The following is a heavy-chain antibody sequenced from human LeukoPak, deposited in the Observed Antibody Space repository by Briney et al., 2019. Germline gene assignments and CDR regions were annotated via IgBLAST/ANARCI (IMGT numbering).Heavy chain of an antibody. CDR2: IYYSGST. CDR3: ARDTSLGFCSSTSCYTGIQ. D-gene: IGHD2-2*02. V-gene: IGHV4-31*03. J-gene: IGHJ4*02. CDR1: GASFNSDGQY. Sequence: ASQTLSLTCTVSGASFNSDGQYWSWIRQSPGKGLEWIGYIYYSGSTYYNPSLKSRVTISVDTSKNQFSLKLSSVTAADTAVYYCARDTSLGFCSSTSCYTGIQWGQGTLVTVSS.